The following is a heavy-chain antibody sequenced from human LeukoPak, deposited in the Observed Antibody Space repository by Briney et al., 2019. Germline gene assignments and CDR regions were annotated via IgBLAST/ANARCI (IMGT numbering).Heavy chain of an antibody. CDR1: GDSASSNNAA. CDR3: ARVGSESAYGMDV. Sequence: SQTLSLTCAISGDSASSNNAAWNWIRQSPSRGLEWLGRTYYRSKWYNDYAVSVKSRVTINSDTSKNQFSLQLNSVTPEDTAAYYCARVGSESAYGMDVWGQGTTVTVSS. D-gene: IGHD3-10*01. V-gene: IGHV6-1*01. CDR2: TYYRSKWYN. J-gene: IGHJ6*02.